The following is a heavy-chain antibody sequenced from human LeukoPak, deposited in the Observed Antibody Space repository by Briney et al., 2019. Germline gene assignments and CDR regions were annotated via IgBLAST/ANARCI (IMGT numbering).Heavy chain of an antibody. D-gene: IGHD5-12*01. CDR1: GGTFSSYA. Sequence: SVKVSCKASGGTFSSYAISWVQQAPGQGLEWMGRIIPIFGTANYAQKFQGRVTITTDESTSTAYMELSSLRSEDTAVYYCARTRRGYSGYDLWGQGTLVTVSS. V-gene: IGHV1-69*05. J-gene: IGHJ4*02. CDR3: ARTRRGYSGYDL. CDR2: IIPIFGTA.